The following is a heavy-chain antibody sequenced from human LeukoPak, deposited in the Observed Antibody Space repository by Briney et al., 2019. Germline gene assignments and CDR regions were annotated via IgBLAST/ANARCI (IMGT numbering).Heavy chain of an antibody. CDR2: IYYSGST. Sequence: SETLSLTCTVSGGSISSGDYYWSWIRQPPGKGLEWIGYIYYSGSTYYNPSLKSRVTISVDTSKNQFSLKLSSVTAADRAVYYCARVGSPTNYYDSSGYYQYFDYWGQGTLVTVSS. V-gene: IGHV4-30-4*08. CDR1: GGSISSGDYY. CDR3: ARVGSPTNYYDSSGYYQYFDY. J-gene: IGHJ4*02. D-gene: IGHD3-22*01.